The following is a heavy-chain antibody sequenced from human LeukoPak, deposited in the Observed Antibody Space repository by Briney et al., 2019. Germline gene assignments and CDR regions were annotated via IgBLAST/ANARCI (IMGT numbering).Heavy chain of an antibody. CDR2: ISAYNGNT. D-gene: IGHD2-2*01. CDR3: ARDRDCSSTSCYRWFDP. CDR1: GYTFTSYG. V-gene: IGHV1-18*01. J-gene: IGHJ5*02. Sequence: GASVKVSCKASGYTFTSYGISWVRQAPGQGLEWMGWISAYNGNTNYAQKLQGRGTMTTDTSTSTAYMELRSLGSDDTAVYYCARDRDCSSTSCYRWFDPWGQGTLVTVSS.